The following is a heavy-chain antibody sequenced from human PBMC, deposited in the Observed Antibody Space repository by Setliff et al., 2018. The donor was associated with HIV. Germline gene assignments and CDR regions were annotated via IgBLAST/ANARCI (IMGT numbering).Heavy chain of an antibody. J-gene: IGHJ5*02. CDR3: ARRRKQWLVFDP. Sequence: ASVKVSCKASGYTFTNYAMHWVRQAPGQRLEWMGWINAGNGNTKYSQKFQGRVTITRDTSASTAYMELSSLRSEDTAVYYCARRRKQWLVFDPWGQGTLVTVSS. V-gene: IGHV1-3*01. CDR2: INAGNGNT. CDR1: GYTFTNYA. D-gene: IGHD6-19*01.